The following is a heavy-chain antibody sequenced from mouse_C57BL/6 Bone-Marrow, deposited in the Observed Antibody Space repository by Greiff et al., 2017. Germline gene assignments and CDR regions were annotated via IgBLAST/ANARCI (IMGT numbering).Heavy chain of an antibody. J-gene: IGHJ3*01. V-gene: IGHV5-4*03. CDR1: GFTFSSYS. Sequence: EVKVVESGGGLVKPGGSLKLSCAASGFTFSSYSMSWVRQTPEKRLEWVATISDGGSYTYYPDNAKNNPYLQMSHLKSEDTAMYYCARAPDYYGSSYAAYWGQGTLVTVSA. CDR3: ARAPDYYGSSYAAY. D-gene: IGHD1-1*01. CDR2: ISDGGSYT.